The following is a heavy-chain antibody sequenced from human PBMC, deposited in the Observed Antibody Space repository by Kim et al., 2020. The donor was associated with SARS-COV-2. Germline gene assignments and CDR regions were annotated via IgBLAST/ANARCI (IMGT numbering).Heavy chain of an antibody. D-gene: IGHD2-2*01. J-gene: IGHJ6*02. CDR2: IIPIFGTA. V-gene: IGHV1-69*06. CDR1: GGTFSSYA. CDR3: ARDGAHDIVVVPAAMAYYYYGMDV. Sequence: SVKVSCKASGGTFSSYAISWVRQAPGQGLEWMGGIIPIFGTANYAQKFQGRVTITADKSTSTAYMELSSLRSEDTAVYYCARDGAHDIVVVPAAMAYYYYGMDVWGQGTTVTVSS.